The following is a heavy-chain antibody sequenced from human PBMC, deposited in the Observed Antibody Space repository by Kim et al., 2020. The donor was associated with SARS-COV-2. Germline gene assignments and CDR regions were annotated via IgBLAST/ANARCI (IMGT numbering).Heavy chain of an antibody. J-gene: IGHJ4*02. V-gene: IGHV3-21*01. CDR3: AREAMESYYLDY. Sequence: GGSLRLSCAASGFSFSIHTMNWVRQAAGKGLEWVSSISSSSSFIHYADSVKGRFTISRDNAKNSLYLQMNSLRAEDTAVYYCAREAMESYYLDYWGQGSLVTVSS. D-gene: IGHD5-18*01. CDR1: GFSFSIHT. CDR2: ISSSSSFI.